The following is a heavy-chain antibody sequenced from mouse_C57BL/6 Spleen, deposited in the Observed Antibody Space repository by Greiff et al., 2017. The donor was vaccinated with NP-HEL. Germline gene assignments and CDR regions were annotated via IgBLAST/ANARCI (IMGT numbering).Heavy chain of an antibody. CDR2: IYPGDGDT. CDR3: AREYDGYYVDY. CDR1: GYAFSSSW. Sequence: QVQLQQSGPELVKPGASVKISCKASGYAFSSSWMNWVKQRPGKGLEWIGRIYPGDGDTNYNGKCKGKATLTADKSSSTAYMQLSSLTSEDSAVYFCAREYDGYYVDYWGQGTTLTVSS. V-gene: IGHV1-82*01. J-gene: IGHJ2*01. D-gene: IGHD2-3*01.